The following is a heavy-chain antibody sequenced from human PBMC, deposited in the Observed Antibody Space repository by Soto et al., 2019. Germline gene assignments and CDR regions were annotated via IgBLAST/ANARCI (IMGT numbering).Heavy chain of an antibody. D-gene: IGHD6-13*01. CDR3: ARADISSSSWVGLPDY. Sequence: QVQLVQSGAEVKKPGASVKVSGKASGYTFTSYGISWVRQAPGQGLECMGWISAYNGNTNYAQKLQGRVTMTTDTSTSTAYMELRSLRSDDTAVYYCARADISSSSWVGLPDYLGQGTLVTVSS. J-gene: IGHJ4*02. CDR2: ISAYNGNT. V-gene: IGHV1-18*01. CDR1: GYTFTSYG.